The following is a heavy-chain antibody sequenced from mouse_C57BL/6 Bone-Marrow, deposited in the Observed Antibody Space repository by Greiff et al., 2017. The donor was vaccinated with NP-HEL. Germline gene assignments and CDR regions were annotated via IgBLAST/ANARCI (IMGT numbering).Heavy chain of an antibody. Sequence: LMESGAELVRPGTSVKMSCKASGYTFTNYWIGWAKQRPGHGLEWIGDIYPGGGYTNYNEKFKGKATLTADKSSSTAYMQFSSLTSEDSAIYYCARSGDGSYYFDYWGQGTTLTVSS. D-gene: IGHD2-3*01. CDR3: ARSGDGSYYFDY. CDR2: IYPGGGYT. J-gene: IGHJ2*01. CDR1: GYTFTNYW. V-gene: IGHV1-63*01.